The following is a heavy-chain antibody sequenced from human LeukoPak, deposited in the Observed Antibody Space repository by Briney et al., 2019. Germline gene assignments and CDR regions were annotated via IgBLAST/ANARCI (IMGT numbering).Heavy chain of an antibody. CDR1: GYTFTSYY. V-gene: IGHV1-46*01. D-gene: IGHD2-21*02. Sequence: ASVKVSCKASGYTFTSYYIHWVRQAPGQGLEWMGIINRSGGTTSYAQKFQGRVTMTRDTSTSTVYMELSSLRSEDTAVYYCARDHYHKIHSVMVTAPDYWGQGTLVIVSS. J-gene: IGHJ4*02. CDR3: ARDHYHKIHSVMVTAPDY. CDR2: INRSGGTT.